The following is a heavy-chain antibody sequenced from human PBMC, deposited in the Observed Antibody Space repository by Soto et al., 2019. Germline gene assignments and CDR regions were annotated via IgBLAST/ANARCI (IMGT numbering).Heavy chain of an antibody. V-gene: IGHV1-3*01. CDR2: INAGNGNT. CDR3: ARDASELWFYVPRSSHFDY. J-gene: IGHJ4*02. Sequence: QVQLVQSGAEVKKPGASVKVSCKASGYTFTKYAMHWVRQAPGQRLEWMGWINAGNGNTKNSQKFQGRVSITRDTSASTAYMELSSLRSEDMAVYYCARDASELWFYVPRSSHFDYWGQGTLVTVSS. CDR1: GYTFTKYA. D-gene: IGHD5-18*01.